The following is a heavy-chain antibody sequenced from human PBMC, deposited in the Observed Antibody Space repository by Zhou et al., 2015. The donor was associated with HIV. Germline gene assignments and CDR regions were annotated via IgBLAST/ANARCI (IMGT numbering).Heavy chain of an antibody. J-gene: IGHJ4*02. V-gene: IGHV1-2*02. Sequence: QVQVVQSGAEVKKPGASVKVSCKASGYTFTGHYMHWVRQAPGQGLEWMGWINPNSGGTKYAQKFQGRVTMTRDTSISTAYMELSRLKSDDTAVYYCARSHGYGGSGFDYWGQGTLVTVSS. CDR2: INPNSGGT. D-gene: IGHD3-16*01. CDR3: ARSHGYGGSGFDY. CDR1: GYTFTGHY.